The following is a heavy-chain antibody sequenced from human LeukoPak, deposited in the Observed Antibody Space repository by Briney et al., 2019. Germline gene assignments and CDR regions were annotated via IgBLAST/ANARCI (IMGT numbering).Heavy chain of an antibody. J-gene: IGHJ3*02. CDR3: ARGLWFGESVGASDI. CDR2: IYHSGST. Sequence: SETLFLTCAVSGYSISSGYYWGWIRQPPGKGLEWIGSIYHSGSTYYNPSLKSRVTISVDTSKNQFSLKLSSVTAADTAVYYCARGLWFGESVGASDIWGQGTMVTVSS. CDR1: GYSISSGYY. V-gene: IGHV4-38-2*01. D-gene: IGHD3-10*01.